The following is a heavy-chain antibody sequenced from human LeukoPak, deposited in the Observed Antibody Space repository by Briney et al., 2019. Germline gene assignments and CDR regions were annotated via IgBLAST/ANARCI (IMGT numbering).Heavy chain of an antibody. CDR2: ISSSSSYI. CDR3: ANGEKAVTKKPDAFDI. CDR1: GFTFSSYS. V-gene: IGHV3-21*01. J-gene: IGHJ3*02. D-gene: IGHD4-17*01. Sequence: GGSLRLSCAASGFTFSSYSMNWVRQAPGKGLEWVSSISSSSSYIYYADSVKGRFTISRDNAKNTLYLQMNSLRAEDTAVYYCANGEKAVTKKPDAFDIWGQGTMVTVSS.